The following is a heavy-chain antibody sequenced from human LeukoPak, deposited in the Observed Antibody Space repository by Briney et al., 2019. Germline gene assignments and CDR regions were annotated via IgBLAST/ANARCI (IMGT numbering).Heavy chain of an antibody. CDR3: VGGAVYYFDC. CDR1: GFTFSDYW. Sequence: PGGSLRLSCAASGFTFSDYWMSWVRQAPGKGLEWVGRIRNKANSYTTEYAASVKGRFTVSRDNSKNSLYLQMNSLKTEDTAVYYCVGGAVYYFDCWGQGTLVTVSS. V-gene: IGHV3-72*01. CDR2: IRNKANSYTT. J-gene: IGHJ4*02.